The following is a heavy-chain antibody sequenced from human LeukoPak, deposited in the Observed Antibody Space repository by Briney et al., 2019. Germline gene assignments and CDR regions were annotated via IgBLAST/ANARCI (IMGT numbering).Heavy chain of an antibody. Sequence: SVKVSCKASGFTFTSSAVQWVRQARGQRLEWIGWIVVGSGNTNYAQKFQGRVTMTRDTSTSTVYMELSRLRSDDTAVYYCARDGDLQPEFDYWGQGTLVTVSS. J-gene: IGHJ4*02. CDR2: IVVGSGNT. V-gene: IGHV1-58*01. CDR3: ARDGDLQPEFDY. CDR1: GFTFTSSA. D-gene: IGHD1-1*01.